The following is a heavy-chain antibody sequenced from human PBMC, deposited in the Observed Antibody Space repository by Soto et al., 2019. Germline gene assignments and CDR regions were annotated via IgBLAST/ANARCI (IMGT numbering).Heavy chain of an antibody. CDR2: ISGSSNTI. CDR1: GFTLSTYS. D-gene: IGHD3-10*01. CDR3: ARGFDLQYGMDV. Sequence: EVQLVESGGGLIKRGGSLRLSCAASGFTLSTYSLNWVRQAPRKGLEWLSYISGSSNTIYYADSVKGRFTISRDNAKNSLYLQMNSLRDEDTAVYFCARGFDLQYGMDVWGQGTTVTVSS. J-gene: IGHJ6*02. V-gene: IGHV3-48*02.